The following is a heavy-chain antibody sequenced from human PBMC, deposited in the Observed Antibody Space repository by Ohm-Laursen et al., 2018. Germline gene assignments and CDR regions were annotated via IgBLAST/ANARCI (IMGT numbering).Heavy chain of an antibody. CDR1: GGSISSYY. CDR2: IYYSGST. CDR3: AQSIVVVVAATLTTVTTRRWFDP. J-gene: IGHJ5*02. V-gene: IGHV4-59*03. D-gene: IGHD2-15*01. Sequence: SETLSLTCTVSGGSISSYYWSWIRQPPGKGLEWIGYIYYSGSTKYNPSLKSRVTISVGTSKNQFSLKLSSVTAADTAVYYCAQSIVVVVAATLTTVTTRRWFDPWGQGALVTVSS.